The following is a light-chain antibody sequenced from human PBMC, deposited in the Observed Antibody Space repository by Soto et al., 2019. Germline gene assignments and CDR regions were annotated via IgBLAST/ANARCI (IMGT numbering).Light chain of an antibody. CDR3: SAWDASLNGYV. V-gene: IGLV1-44*01. J-gene: IGLJ1*01. CDR2: SNY. Sequence: QSELTQPPSASGAPGRGVTISCSGSSSNIGSKTVNWYQQLPGTAPKLLIYSNYQRPSGVPDRFSGSKSGTSASLAISGLQSEDEADYYCSAWDASLNGYVFGTGTKVTVL. CDR1: SSNIGSKT.